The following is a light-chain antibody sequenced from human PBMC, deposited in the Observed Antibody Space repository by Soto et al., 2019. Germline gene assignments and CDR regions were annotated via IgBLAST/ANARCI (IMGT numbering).Light chain of an antibody. Sequence: QLVLTQPRSVSGSPGQSVTISCTGTSSDVGGYNYVSWYQQHPGKAPKLMIYDVSKRPSGVLDRFSGSKSGNTASLTISGLQDEDEADYYCCSYAGSYTSWVFGGGTKLTVL. J-gene: IGLJ3*02. CDR1: SSDVGGYNY. V-gene: IGLV2-11*01. CDR2: DVS. CDR3: CSYAGSYTSWV.